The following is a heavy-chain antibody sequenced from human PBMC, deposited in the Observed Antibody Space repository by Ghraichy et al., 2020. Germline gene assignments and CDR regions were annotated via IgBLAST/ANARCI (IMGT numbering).Heavy chain of an antibody. Sequence: GGSLRLSCAASGFSFSSYGMHWVRQAPGKGLEWLAIISLDATNKYYADSVKGRFTISRDNSENTMFLQMNSLRAEDTAVYYCARDRDCGCFDPWGQGTLVTVSS. CDR3: ARDRDCGCFDP. CDR2: ISLDATNK. CDR1: GFSFSSYG. D-gene: IGHD2-21*02. V-gene: IGHV3-30*19. J-gene: IGHJ5*02.